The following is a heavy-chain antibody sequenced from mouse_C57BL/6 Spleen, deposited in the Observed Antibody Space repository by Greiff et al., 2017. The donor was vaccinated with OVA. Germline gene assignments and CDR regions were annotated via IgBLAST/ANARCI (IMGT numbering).Heavy chain of an antibody. CDR1: GYTFTDYY. CDR2: INPNNGGT. Sequence: EVQLQQSGPELVKPGASVKISCKASGYTFTDYYMNWVKQSHGKSLEWIGDINPNNGGTSYNQKFKGKATLTVDKSSSTAYMELRSLTSEDSAVYYCARRGDSSGYLYAMDYWGQGTSVTVSS. J-gene: IGHJ4*01. CDR3: ARRGDSSGYLYAMDY. V-gene: IGHV1-26*01. D-gene: IGHD3-2*02.